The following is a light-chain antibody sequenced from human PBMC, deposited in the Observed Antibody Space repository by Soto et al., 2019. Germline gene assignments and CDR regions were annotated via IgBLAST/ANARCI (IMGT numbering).Light chain of an antibody. J-gene: IGKJ5*01. CDR3: QQQGRSWIT. V-gene: IGKV1-17*01. Sequence: DFQMTQSPSSLSASVGARVTITCRASQGIRNDLGWYQQKPGKAPKRLIYAASSLQSGVPSRFSGSGSGTQFTLTISRLEPEDFAVYYCQQQGRSWITFGQGTRLE. CDR1: QGIRND. CDR2: AAS.